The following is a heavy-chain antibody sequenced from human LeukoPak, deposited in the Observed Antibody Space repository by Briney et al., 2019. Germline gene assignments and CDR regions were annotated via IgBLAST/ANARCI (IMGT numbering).Heavy chain of an antibody. CDR1: GGTFSKNA. Sequence: ASVKVSCKASGGTFSKNAISWVRQAPGQGLEWMGGIIPIFGTANYAQKFQGRVTITTDESTSTAYMELSSLRSEDTAVYYCAEGGSGSYYRGWGQGTLVTVSS. D-gene: IGHD3-10*01. CDR3: AEGGSGSYYRG. V-gene: IGHV1-69*05. J-gene: IGHJ4*02. CDR2: IIPIFGTA.